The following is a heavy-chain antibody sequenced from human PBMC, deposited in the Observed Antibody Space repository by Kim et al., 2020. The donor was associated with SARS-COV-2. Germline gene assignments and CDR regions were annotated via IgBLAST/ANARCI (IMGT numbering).Heavy chain of an antibody. J-gene: IGHJ4*02. Sequence: RTTNSAEPVKARFTIPRDSDKTTVYLQMNSLRAEDTAVYYCARGWSLGDWGQGTLVTVSS. V-gene: IGHV3-74*01. CDR3: ARGWSLGD. CDR2: RTT. D-gene: IGHD3-16*01.